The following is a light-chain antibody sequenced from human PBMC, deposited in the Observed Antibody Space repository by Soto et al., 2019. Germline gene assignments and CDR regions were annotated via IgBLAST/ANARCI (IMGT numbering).Light chain of an antibody. J-gene: IGLJ1*01. CDR3: SSYTNINTRACV. CDR2: EVT. Sequence: QSVLTQPASVSGSPGQSITISCTGTSSDVGGYKYVSWYQQHPGKAPKLMIYEVTDRPSGVSNRFSGSKSGNTAPLTISGLQAEDEAEYYCSSYTNINTRACVFGTGTKLTVL. CDR1: SSDVGGYKY. V-gene: IGLV2-14*01.